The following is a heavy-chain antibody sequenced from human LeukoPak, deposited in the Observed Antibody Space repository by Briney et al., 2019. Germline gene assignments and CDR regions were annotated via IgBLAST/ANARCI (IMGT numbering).Heavy chain of an antibody. CDR2: ISSSSSTI. Sequence: VGSLRLSRAASGVTFSSYIMNCGRGAPGKGVEGGSYISSSSSTIYQADSVKRRFAISRDNAKTSLYLKMNSLREEDTAVSSCARGLEVWFGAYGMDVWGQGTTVTVSS. V-gene: IGHV3-48*02. CDR1: GVTFSSYI. CDR3: ARGLEVWFGAYGMDV. J-gene: IGHJ6*02. D-gene: IGHD3-10*01.